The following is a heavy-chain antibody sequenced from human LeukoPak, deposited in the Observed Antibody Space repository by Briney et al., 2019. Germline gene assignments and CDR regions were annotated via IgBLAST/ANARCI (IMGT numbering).Heavy chain of an antibody. Sequence: ASVKVSCKVSGYTLTELSMHWVRQAPGKGLEWMGGFDSEDGETIYAQKFQGRVTMTEDTSTDTAYIELSSLRSEDTAVYYCATPVRGVISPYYYYYYGMDVWGKGTTVTVSS. D-gene: IGHD3-10*01. J-gene: IGHJ6*04. CDR1: GYTLTELS. V-gene: IGHV1-24*01. CDR2: FDSEDGET. CDR3: ATPVRGVISPYYYYYYGMDV.